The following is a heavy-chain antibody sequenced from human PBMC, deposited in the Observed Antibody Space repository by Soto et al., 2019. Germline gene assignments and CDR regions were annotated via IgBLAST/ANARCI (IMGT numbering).Heavy chain of an antibody. J-gene: IGHJ4*02. CDR1: GGSVSSASYY. CDR2: VYYTGST. Sequence: SETLSLTCTVSGGSVSSASYYWSWIRQPPGKGLEWIGYVYYTGSTNYNPSLKSRVTISVDTSKNQFSLKLTSVTAADTAMYYRERAWEHLYFDYWGQGTMVTVYS. V-gene: IGHV4-61*01. CDR3: ERAWEHLYFDY. D-gene: IGHD1-26*01.